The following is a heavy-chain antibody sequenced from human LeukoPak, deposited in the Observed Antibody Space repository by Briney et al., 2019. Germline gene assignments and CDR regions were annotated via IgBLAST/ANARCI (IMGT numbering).Heavy chain of an antibody. CDR2: ISYDGSNK. V-gene: IGHV3-30-3*01. D-gene: IGHD6-19*01. CDR1: GFTFSSYA. J-gene: IGHJ4*02. CDR3: ASSRQEWLGPDY. Sequence: PGGSLRLSCAASGFTFSSYAMHWVRQAPGKGLEWLAVISYDGSNKYYADSVKGRFTISRDNSKNTLYLQMNSLRAEDTAVYYCASSRQEWLGPDYWGQGTLVTVSS.